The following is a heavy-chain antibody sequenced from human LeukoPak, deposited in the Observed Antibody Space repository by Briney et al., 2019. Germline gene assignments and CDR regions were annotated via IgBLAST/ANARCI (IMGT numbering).Heavy chain of an antibody. J-gene: IGHJ4*02. CDR2: ISSSSSYI. D-gene: IGHD3-22*01. Sequence: GALRLSCAASGFTFSSYSMNWVRQAPGKGLEWVSSISSSSSYIYYADSVKGRFTISRDNAKNSLYLQMNSLRAEDTAVYYCARGPITMIEYYFDYWGQGTLVTVSS. V-gene: IGHV3-21*04. CDR3: ARGPITMIEYYFDY. CDR1: GFTFSSYS.